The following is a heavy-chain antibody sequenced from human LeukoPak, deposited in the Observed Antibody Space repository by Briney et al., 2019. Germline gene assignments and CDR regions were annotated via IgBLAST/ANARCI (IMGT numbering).Heavy chain of an antibody. J-gene: IGHJ4*02. Sequence: GGSLRLSCAASGFTFSSYAMSWVRQAPGKGLEWVSAISGSGGSTYYADSVNGRFTISRDTSKTTLYLQMNNLRAQDTAVYYCAKDLGVGGDYWGQGTLVTVSS. CDR3: AKDLGVGGDY. CDR2: ISGSGGST. V-gene: IGHV3-23*01. CDR1: GFTFSSYA. D-gene: IGHD6-19*01.